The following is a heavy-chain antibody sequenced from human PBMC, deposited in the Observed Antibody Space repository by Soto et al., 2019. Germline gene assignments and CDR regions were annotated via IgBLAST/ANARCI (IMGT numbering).Heavy chain of an antibody. J-gene: IGHJ6*02. CDR3: ARGNPWGVDV. Sequence: QAQLVESGGGVVQPGRSLRLSCAASGFTFSSYGMHWFRQAPGKGLEWVALIWYDGSNKNYADSVKGRFTISRDNSKNTLFLQMNSLRPEDTAVYYCARGNPWGVDVWGQGTTVTVSS. V-gene: IGHV3-33*01. D-gene: IGHD3-10*01. CDR2: IWYDGSNK. CDR1: GFTFSSYG.